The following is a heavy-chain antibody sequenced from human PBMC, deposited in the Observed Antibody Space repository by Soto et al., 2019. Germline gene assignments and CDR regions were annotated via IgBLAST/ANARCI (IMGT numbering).Heavy chain of an antibody. Sequence: SETLSLTCAVYGGSFSGYYWSWIRQPPGKGLEWIGEINHSGSTNYNLSLKSRVTISVDTSKNQFSLKLSSVTAADTAVYYCARSQGVEMATRGAFDIWGQGTMVTVSS. V-gene: IGHV4-34*01. CDR1: GGSFSGYY. D-gene: IGHD5-12*01. CDR2: INHSGST. J-gene: IGHJ3*02. CDR3: ARSQGVEMATRGAFDI.